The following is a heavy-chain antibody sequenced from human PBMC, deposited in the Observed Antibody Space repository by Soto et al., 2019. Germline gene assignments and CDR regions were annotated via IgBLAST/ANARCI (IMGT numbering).Heavy chain of an antibody. J-gene: IGHJ4*02. D-gene: IGHD3-9*01. CDR1: GFTFSSYA. Sequence: EVQLLESGGGLVQPGGSLRLSCAASGFTFSSYAMSWVRQAPGKGLEWVSAISGSGGSTYYADSVKGRFTISRDNSEITLYLQMNSLRAEDTAVYYCAKGFYYDILTGLDYWGQGTLVTVSS. V-gene: IGHV3-23*01. CDR2: ISGSGGST. CDR3: AKGFYYDILTGLDY.